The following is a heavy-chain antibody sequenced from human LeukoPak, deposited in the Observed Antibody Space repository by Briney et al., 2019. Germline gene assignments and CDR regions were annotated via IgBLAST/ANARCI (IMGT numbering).Heavy chain of an antibody. D-gene: IGHD3-3*01. V-gene: IGHV4-39*07. CDR2: IYDSGST. J-gene: IGHJ4*02. Sequence: PSETLSLTCTVSGASISGSGYYWGWIRQPPGKGLEWIGNIYDSGSTYYNAPLQSRVTISIDTSKNQFSLKLSSVTAADTAVYYCARQYNFWSGYYYWGQGILVTVSS. CDR1: GASISGSGYY. CDR3: ARQYNFWSGYYY.